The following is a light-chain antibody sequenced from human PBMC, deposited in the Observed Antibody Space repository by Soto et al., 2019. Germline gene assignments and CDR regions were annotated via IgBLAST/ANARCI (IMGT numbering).Light chain of an antibody. Sequence: EIVITQSPATLSVSPGERATLSCRAGQTVNNNLAWYQHKPGQAPRLLIYGASTRATGIPARFSGSGSGTEFTLTISSXQSEDFAVYYCQQYNKWPQTFGQGTKVDIK. J-gene: IGKJ1*01. V-gene: IGKV3-15*01. CDR3: QQYNKWPQT. CDR1: QTVNNN. CDR2: GAS.